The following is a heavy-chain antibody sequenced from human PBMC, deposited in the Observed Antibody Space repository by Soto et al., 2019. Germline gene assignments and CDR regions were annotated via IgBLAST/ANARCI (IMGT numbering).Heavy chain of an antibody. CDR1: GFIFSYYL. CDR3: SPWGILTGYDY. CDR2: IKKDGHEK. J-gene: IGHJ4*01. D-gene: IGHD3-9*01. Sequence: GGSLRLSCETSGFIFSYYLMSWVRQAPGKGLEWVANIKKDGHEKFYADSVKGRFVISRDDAKNSLYLQMNSLRVDDTATYFCSPWGILTGYDYWGQGTLVTSPQ. V-gene: IGHV3-7*02.